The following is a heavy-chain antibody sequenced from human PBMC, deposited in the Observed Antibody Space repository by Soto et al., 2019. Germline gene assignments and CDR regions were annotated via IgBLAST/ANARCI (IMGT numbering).Heavy chain of an antibody. Sequence: ASVKVSCKASGYTFTGYYMHWVRQAPGQGLEWMGWINPNSGGTNYAQKFQGWVTMTRDTSISTAYMELSRLRSDDTAVYYCARGKYSGYHYHFDFWGQGTLVTVSS. V-gene: IGHV1-2*04. D-gene: IGHD5-12*01. J-gene: IGHJ4*02. CDR2: INPNSGGT. CDR3: ARGKYSGYHYHFDF. CDR1: GYTFTGYY.